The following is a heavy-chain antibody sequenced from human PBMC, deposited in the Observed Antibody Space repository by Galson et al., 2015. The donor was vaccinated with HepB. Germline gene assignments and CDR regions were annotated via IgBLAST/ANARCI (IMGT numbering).Heavy chain of an antibody. CDR3: ARDRGFHSDSPAY. J-gene: IGHJ4*02. CDR1: GFTLGSYG. V-gene: IGHV3-33*01. D-gene: IGHD1-26*01. CDR2: IWYVGSNK. Sequence: SLRLSCAASGFTLGSYGLHWARKAPGRGREWRGVIWYVGSNKYYAASVKGRFTISRDNSKNTLFLQMNSLRVEDTGIYYCARDRGFHSDSPAYWGQGTMVIVS.